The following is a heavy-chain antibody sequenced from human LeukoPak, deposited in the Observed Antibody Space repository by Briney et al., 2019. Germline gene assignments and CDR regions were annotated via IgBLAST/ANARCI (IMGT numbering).Heavy chain of an antibody. V-gene: IGHV1-18*01. J-gene: IGHJ4*02. CDR2: ISAYNGNT. D-gene: IGHD3-9*01. CDR1: GYTFASYG. CDR3: ASARAGYFDWLLNY. Sequence: ASVKVSCKASGYTFASYGISWVRQAPGQGLEWMGWISAYNGNTNYAQKLQGRVTMATDTSTSTAYMELRSLRSDDTAVYYCASARAGYFDWLLNYWGQGTLVTVSS.